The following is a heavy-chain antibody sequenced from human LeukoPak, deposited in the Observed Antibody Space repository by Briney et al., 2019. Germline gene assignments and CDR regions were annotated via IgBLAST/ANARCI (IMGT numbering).Heavy chain of an antibody. CDR2: IYPGDSDT. CDR3: ARSSAGSYRPFDY. D-gene: IGHD3-16*02. CDR1: GYSFTSYW. J-gene: IGHJ4*02. V-gene: IGHV5-51*01. Sequence: GESLKISCKGSGYSFTSYWLGWVRQMPGKGLEGMGIIYPGDSDTRYSPSFQGQVAISADKSISTAYLQWSSLKASDTAMYYCARSSAGSYRPFDYWGQGTLVTVSS.